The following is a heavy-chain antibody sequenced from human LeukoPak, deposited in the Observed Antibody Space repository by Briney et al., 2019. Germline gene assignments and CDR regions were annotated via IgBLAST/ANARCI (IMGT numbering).Heavy chain of an antibody. J-gene: IGHJ5*02. CDR1: GYTFTSYY. V-gene: IGHV1-46*03. D-gene: IGHD3-10*01. Sequence: GASVKVSCKASGYTFTSYYMHWVRQAPGQGLEWMGIINPSGGSTNYAQKFQGRVTITADESTSTAYMELSSLRSEDTAVYYCAMSGFGESQSWGQGTLVTVSS. CDR2: INPSGGST. CDR3: AMSGFGESQS.